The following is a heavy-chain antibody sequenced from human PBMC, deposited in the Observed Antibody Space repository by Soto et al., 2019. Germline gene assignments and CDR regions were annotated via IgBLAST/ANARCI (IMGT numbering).Heavy chain of an antibody. D-gene: IGHD6-25*01. V-gene: IGHV4-39*01. CDR3: ARHEAGWYFDS. CDR1: RGSISSGTNY. CDR2: IYYSGST. Sequence: QLQLQESGPGLVNPSETLSLTYTVSRGSISSGTNYWAWIRQPPGKGLEWIANIYYSGSTFYNPSLKSRGTISLDTSKNQFSLKLRSVTAADTAVYYCARHEAGWYFDSWGQGTLVTVSS. J-gene: IGHJ4*02.